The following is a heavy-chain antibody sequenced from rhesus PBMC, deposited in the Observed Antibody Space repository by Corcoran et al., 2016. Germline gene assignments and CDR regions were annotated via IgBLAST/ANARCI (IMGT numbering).Heavy chain of an antibody. J-gene: IGHJ4*01. CDR2: IYGSSTST. V-gene: IGHV4S10*01. CDR1: GGSIRDSYR. Sequence: QVQLQESGPGVVQPSETLSLTCAVSGGSIRDSYRWSWIRQPPGKGLEWIGYIYGSSTSTNYNPFLKSRVTIAKDTSKNQFSLTLSSVTAADTAVYYCARDTGIAAAGPGDYWGQGVLVTVSS. CDR3: ARDTGIAAAGPGDY. D-gene: IGHD6S26*01.